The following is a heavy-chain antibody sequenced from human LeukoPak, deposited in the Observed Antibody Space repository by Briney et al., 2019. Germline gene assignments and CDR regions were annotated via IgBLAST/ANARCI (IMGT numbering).Heavy chain of an antibody. CDR3: GKDEESYYYDSSGYRESPHAFDI. CDR1: GFTFSSYG. J-gene: IGHJ3*02. V-gene: IGHV3-30*02. D-gene: IGHD3-22*01. CDR2: IRYDGSNK. Sequence: GGSLRLSCAASGFTFSSYGMHWVRQAPGKGLEWVAFIRYDGSNKYYADSGKGRFTISRDNSKNTLYLQMNSLRAEDTAVYYCGKDEESYYYDSSGYRESPHAFDIWGQGTMVTVSS.